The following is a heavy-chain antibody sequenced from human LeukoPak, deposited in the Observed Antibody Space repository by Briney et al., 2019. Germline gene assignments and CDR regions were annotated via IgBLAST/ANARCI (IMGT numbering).Heavy chain of an antibody. CDR2: ISTSGST. CDR3: ASPRSGYRYAFDY. V-gene: IGHV4-4*09. Sequence: PSETLSLTCAVSAASISNYYWSWIRQAPGKGLEWIGYISTSGSTNYNPSLKSRVSISLDTSKNRFSLNLNFVTAADTAVYYCASPRSGYRYAFDYWGQGALVTVSS. D-gene: IGHD3-22*01. J-gene: IGHJ4*02. CDR1: AASISNYY.